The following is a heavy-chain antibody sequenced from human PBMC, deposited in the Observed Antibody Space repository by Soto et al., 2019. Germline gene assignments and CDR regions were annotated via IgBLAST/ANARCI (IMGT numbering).Heavy chain of an antibody. D-gene: IGHD6-13*01. CDR3: TKDAQQQLGIGDYFDY. Sequence: QVQLVESGGGVVQPGRSLRLSCAASGFTFSSYGMHWVRQAPGKGLEWVAVISYDGSNKYYADSVKGRFTISRDNSKNTLYLQMNSLRAEDTVVYYCTKDAQQQLGIGDYFDYWGQGTLVTISS. V-gene: IGHV3-30*18. CDR2: ISYDGSNK. J-gene: IGHJ4*02. CDR1: GFTFSSYG.